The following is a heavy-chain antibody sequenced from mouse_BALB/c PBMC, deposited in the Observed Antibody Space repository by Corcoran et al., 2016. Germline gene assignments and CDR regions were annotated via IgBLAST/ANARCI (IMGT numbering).Heavy chain of an antibody. CDR2: IYWVDDK. CDR3: ARSELGRERFAY. CDR1: GFSLSTSGMG. D-gene: IGHD4-1*01. J-gene: IGHJ3*01. Sequence: QVTLKESGPGILQPSQTLSLTCSFSGFSLSTSGMGVSWIRQPSGKGLEWLAHIYWVDDKRYNPSLESRLTISKDTSRNQVFLKITSVDTADTATYYCARSELGRERFAYWGQGTLVTVSA. V-gene: IGHV8-12*01.